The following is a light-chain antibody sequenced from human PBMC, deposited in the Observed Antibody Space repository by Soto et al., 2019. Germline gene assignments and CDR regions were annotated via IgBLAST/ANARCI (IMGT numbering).Light chain of an antibody. V-gene: IGLV2-8*01. CDR3: SSFARGDNPHVL. CDR2: EVT. CDR1: SSDVGGSDY. J-gene: IGLJ2*01. Sequence: QSALTQPPSASGSPGQSVTISCTGASSDVGGSDYVSWYQQLPGKAPKLILYEVTKRPAGVPDRFSGSKSGSTASLTVSGLQADDESYYYCSSFARGDNPHVLFGGGTKLTVL.